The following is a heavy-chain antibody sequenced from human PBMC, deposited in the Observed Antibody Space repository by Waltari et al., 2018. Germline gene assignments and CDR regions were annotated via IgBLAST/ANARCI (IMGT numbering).Heavy chain of an antibody. J-gene: IGHJ3*02. CDR1: GGSISSYY. CDR3: ARDTGAFDI. CDR2: IYYSGST. Sequence: QVQLQESGPGLVKPSETLSLTCPVSGGSISSYYWSWIRQPPGKGLEWIGYIYYSGSTNYNPSLKSRVTISVDTSKNQFSLKLSSVTAADTAVYYCARDTGAFDIWGQGTMVTVSS. V-gene: IGHV4-59*01.